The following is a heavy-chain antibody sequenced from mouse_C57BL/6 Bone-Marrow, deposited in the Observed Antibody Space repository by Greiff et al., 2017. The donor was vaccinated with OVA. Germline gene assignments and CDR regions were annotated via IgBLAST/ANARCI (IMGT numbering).Heavy chain of an antibody. V-gene: IGHV1-19*01. CDR3: ARCDGYYDFDY. D-gene: IGHD2-3*01. J-gene: IGHJ2*01. Sequence: VQLQQSGPVLVKPGASVKMSCKASGYTFTDYYMNWVKQSHGKSLEWIGVINPYNGGTSSNQKFKGKATLTVDKSSSTAYMELNSLTSEDSAVYYCARCDGYYDFDYWGQGTTLTVSS. CDR1: GYTFTDYY. CDR2: INPYNGGT.